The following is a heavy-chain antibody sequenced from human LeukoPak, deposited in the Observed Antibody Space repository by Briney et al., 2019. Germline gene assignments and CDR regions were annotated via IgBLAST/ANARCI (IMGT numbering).Heavy chain of an antibody. CDR1: GYTFTGYY. J-gene: IGHJ4*02. D-gene: IGHD5-12*01. CDR3: ARDSRGVATIFGY. CDR2: INPNSGGT. V-gene: IGHV1-2*02. Sequence: ASVKVSCKASGYTFTGYYMHWVRQAPGQGLEWMGWINPNSGGTNYAQNFQGRVTMTRDTSISTAYMELRSLRSDDTAVYYCARDSRGVATIFGYWGQGSLVTVSS.